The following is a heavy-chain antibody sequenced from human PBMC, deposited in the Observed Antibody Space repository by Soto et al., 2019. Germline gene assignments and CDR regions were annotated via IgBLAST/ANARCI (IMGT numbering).Heavy chain of an antibody. Sequence: QVQLVQSGAEVKKPGSSVKVSCKASGGTFSSYAISWVRQAPGQGLAWMGGIIPIFGTANYAQKFQGRVTITADESTSRAYMELSSLRSEVTAVYYCARVRVMLGALDIWGQGTMVTVSS. CDR1: GGTFSSYA. CDR2: IIPIFGTA. CDR3: ARVRVMLGALDI. J-gene: IGHJ3*02. V-gene: IGHV1-69*01. D-gene: IGHD2-8*01.